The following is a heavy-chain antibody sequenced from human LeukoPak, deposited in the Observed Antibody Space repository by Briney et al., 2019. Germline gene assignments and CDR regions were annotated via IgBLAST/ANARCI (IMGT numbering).Heavy chain of an antibody. D-gene: IGHD6-13*01. CDR2: IRRDGTDK. CDR3: ARNLATVDSSWFDP. J-gene: IGHJ5*02. V-gene: IGHV3-7*01. Sequence: PGGSLRLSCAASGFSFGDYWMSWVRQAPGKGLEWVAHIRRDGTDKRYVDSVKGRFTISGDNAKSSLFLQMNSLRAEDTAVYFCARNLATVDSSWFDPWGQGTLVTVSS. CDR1: GFSFGDYW.